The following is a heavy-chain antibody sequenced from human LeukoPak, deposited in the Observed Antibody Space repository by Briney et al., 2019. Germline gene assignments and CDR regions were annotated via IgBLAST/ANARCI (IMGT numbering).Heavy chain of an antibody. CDR2: IYGGGST. D-gene: IGHD1-1*01. V-gene: IGHV3-23*03. CDR3: TKHSWDNNNWSLLGTFDY. CDR1: GFTFSSYA. J-gene: IGHJ4*02. Sequence: PGGSLRLSCAASGFTFSSYAMSWVRQAPGKGPEWVSVIYGGGSTFYADSVKGRFTISRDNSKNTLYLQMNSLSAEDTAVYYCTKHSWDNNNWSLLGTFDYWGQGTLVTVSS.